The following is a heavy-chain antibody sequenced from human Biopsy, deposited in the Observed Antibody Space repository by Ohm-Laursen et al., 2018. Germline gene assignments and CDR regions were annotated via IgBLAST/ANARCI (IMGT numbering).Heavy chain of an antibody. J-gene: IGHJ3*01. V-gene: IGHV4-59*01. Sequence: TLSLTCIVSGGSISSDYWSWIRQSPGKGLEWIGYISNRGSTNYNPSLRGRVTISVDTSKNQFSLKLSSVTAADTAVFFCARLYRLDDYWNDDPPDAFDVWGQGTRVTVSS. CDR3: ARLYRLDDYWNDDPPDAFDV. D-gene: IGHD3-3*01. CDR2: ISNRGST. CDR1: GGSISSDY.